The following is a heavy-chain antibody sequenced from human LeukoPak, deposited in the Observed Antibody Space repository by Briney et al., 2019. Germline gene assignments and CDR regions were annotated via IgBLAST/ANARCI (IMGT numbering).Heavy chain of an antibody. CDR1: GGSISSYY. D-gene: IGHD6-13*01. CDR2: IYYSGST. Sequence: PSETLSLTCTVSGGSISSYYWSWIRQSPGKGLEWIGYIYYSGSTNYNPSLKSRVTISVDTSKNQFSLKLSSVTAADTAVYYCARTAARSSSWYANNWFDPWGQGTLVTVSS. J-gene: IGHJ5*02. CDR3: ARTAARSSSWYANNWFDP. V-gene: IGHV4-59*01.